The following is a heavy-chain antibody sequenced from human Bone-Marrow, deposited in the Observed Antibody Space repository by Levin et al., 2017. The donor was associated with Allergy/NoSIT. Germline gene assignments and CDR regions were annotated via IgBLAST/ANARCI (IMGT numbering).Heavy chain of an antibody. J-gene: IGHJ3*02. CDR2: INPNSGGT. CDR1: GYTFTDYY. Sequence: GESPKISCKASGYTFTDYYMNWVRQAPGQGLEWMGWINPNSGGTNYAQKFQGRVTMTRDTSISTAYMELTRLRSDDTAVYYCARDPDYYDRAFDIWGQGTMVTVSS. CDR3: ARDPDYYDRAFDI. V-gene: IGHV1-2*02. D-gene: IGHD3-22*01.